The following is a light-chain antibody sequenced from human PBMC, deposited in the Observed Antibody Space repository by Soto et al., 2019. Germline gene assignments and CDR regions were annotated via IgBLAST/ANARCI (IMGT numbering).Light chain of an antibody. CDR2: LAS. J-gene: IGKJ4*01. Sequence: VLTQSPVTLAVTPGEPASISCRSSQSLLHPNGNTFLHWYLQKPGQSPQLLIYLASKRASGVPDRFSGSGSGTDFTLIISSLEAEDAGIYYCMQSLQSPLTFDGGTKVDMK. CDR3: MQSLQSPLT. CDR1: QSLLHPNGNTF. V-gene: IGKV2-28*01.